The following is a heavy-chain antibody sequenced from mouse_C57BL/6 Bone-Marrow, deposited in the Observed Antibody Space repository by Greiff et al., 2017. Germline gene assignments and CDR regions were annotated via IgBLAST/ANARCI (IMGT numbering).Heavy chain of an antibody. D-gene: IGHD1-1*01. CDR3: ARTTRFDY. V-gene: IGHV1-66*01. J-gene: IGHJ2*03. CDR1: GYSFTSYY. CDR2: IYPGSGIT. Sequence: QVQLQQSGPELVKPGASVKISCKASGYSFTSYYIHWVKQRPGQGLEWIGWIYPGSGITKYNEKFKGKATLTADTSSSTAYLQLSGLTSEDSAVYYCARTTRFDYGGRGTSLTVTA.